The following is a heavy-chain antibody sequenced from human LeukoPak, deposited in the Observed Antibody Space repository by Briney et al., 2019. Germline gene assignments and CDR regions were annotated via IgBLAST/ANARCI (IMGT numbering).Heavy chain of an antibody. Sequence: ASVKVSCKASGYTFINHWMHWVRQAPGQGLEWVGLINPTGTATLYAQKFQGRITLTRDMSATTDYMELSSLTSEDTAVYYCARDNSVGDIAWWFDPWGQGTLVTVSS. D-gene: IGHD1-26*01. V-gene: IGHV1-46*01. CDR2: INPTGTAT. CDR3: ARDNSVGDIAWWFDP. J-gene: IGHJ5*02. CDR1: GYTFINHW.